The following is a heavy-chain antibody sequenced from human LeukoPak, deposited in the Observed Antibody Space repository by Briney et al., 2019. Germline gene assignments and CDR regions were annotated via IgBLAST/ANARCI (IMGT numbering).Heavy chain of an antibody. CDR1: GYTFTGYY. Sequence: ASVKVSCKASGYTFTGYYMHWVRQAPGQGLEWMGWINPNSGGTNYAQKFRGRVTMTRDTSISTAYMELSRLRSDDTAVYYCARDGLLRDAFDIWGQGTMVTVSS. CDR2: INPNSGGT. CDR3: ARDGLLRDAFDI. J-gene: IGHJ3*02. V-gene: IGHV1-2*02. D-gene: IGHD1-26*01.